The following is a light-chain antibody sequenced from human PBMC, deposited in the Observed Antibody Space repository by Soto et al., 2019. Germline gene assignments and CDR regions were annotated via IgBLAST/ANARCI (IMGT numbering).Light chain of an antibody. CDR1: QTGSGW. J-gene: IGKJ1*01. Sequence: DIQLTQSPSTLSASVGDRVTITCRASQTGSGWLAWYQHKPGKAPKLLLYDASNLESGVPARFSGSGSGTDFTLAISSLQPDDFAAYYCQLYSSYSEAFGQGTKVDIK. CDR2: DAS. V-gene: IGKV1-5*01. CDR3: QLYSSYSEA.